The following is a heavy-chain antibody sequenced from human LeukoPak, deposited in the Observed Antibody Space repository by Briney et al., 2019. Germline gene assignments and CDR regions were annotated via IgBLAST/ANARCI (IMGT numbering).Heavy chain of an antibody. CDR2: ISTSGSSI. Sequence: GGSLRLACAASGFTFSTYEINWVRQAPGKGLEWLSHISTSGSSIHYADSVKGRFTISRDNAKNSLYLQMNSLRVEDTAVYYCARDATTELGTVYMDVWGKGTTVTISS. CDR3: ARDATTELGTVYMDV. D-gene: IGHD4-17*01. J-gene: IGHJ6*03. V-gene: IGHV3-48*03. CDR1: GFTFSTYE.